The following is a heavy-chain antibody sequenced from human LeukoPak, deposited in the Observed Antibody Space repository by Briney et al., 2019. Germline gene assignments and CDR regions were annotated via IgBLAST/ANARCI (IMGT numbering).Heavy chain of an antibody. CDR1: GGSISSDSYY. J-gene: IGHJ4*02. CDR3: ARVGRGGMATPTFDS. V-gene: IGHV4-39*01. D-gene: IGHD5-24*01. Sequence: PSETLSLTCTVSGGSISSDSYYWGWIRQPPGKGLEFIGSVYYSGSAYYNPSLKSRVTISVDTSKNQFSLKLSSVTAADTAVYYCARVGRGGMATPTFDSWGQGTLVTVSP. CDR2: VYYSGSA.